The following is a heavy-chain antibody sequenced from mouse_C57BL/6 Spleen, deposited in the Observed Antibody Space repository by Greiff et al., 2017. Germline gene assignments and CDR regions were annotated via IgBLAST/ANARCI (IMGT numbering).Heavy chain of an antibody. CDR1: GYTFTSYG. V-gene: IGHV1-81*01. CDR3: ARLGPDWYFDV. Sequence: VKLQESGAELARPGASVKLSCKASGYTFTSYGISWVKQRTGQGLEWIGEIYPRSGNTYYNEKFKGKATLTADKSSSTAYMELRSLTSEDSAVYFCARLGPDWYFDVWGTGTTVTVSS. J-gene: IGHJ1*03. CDR2: IYPRSGNT.